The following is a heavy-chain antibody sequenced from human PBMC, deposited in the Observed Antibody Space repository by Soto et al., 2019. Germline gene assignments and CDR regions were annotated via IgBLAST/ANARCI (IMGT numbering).Heavy chain of an antibody. CDR1: VFTVSSYA. Sequence: PGGSLRLSCAASVFTVSSYAMSWVRQAPGKGLEWVSAISGSGGSTYYADSVKGRFTISRDNSKNTLYLQMNSLRAEDTAVYYCAKNGDTMIVVGFFDYWGQGTLVTVSS. CDR3: AKNGDTMIVVGFFDY. V-gene: IGHV3-23*01. J-gene: IGHJ4*02. CDR2: ISGSGGST. D-gene: IGHD3-22*01.